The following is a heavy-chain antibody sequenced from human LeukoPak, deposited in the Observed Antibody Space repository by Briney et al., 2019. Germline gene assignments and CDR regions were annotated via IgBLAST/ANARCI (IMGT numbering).Heavy chain of an antibody. Sequence: GGSLRLSCETSRITFTDYEMNWVRQAPGKGLEWVSYISSRGSAIYYADSVKGRLTISRDNAQNSLYLQMNSLRAEDTAVYYCARCGYNSGAFDVWGQGTMVTVSA. D-gene: IGHD5-24*01. CDR2: ISSRGSAI. J-gene: IGHJ3*01. CDR1: RITFTDYE. V-gene: IGHV3-48*03. CDR3: ARCGYNSGAFDV.